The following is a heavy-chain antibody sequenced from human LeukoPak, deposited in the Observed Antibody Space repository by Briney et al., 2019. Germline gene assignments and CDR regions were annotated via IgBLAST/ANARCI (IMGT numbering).Heavy chain of an antibody. CDR2: ISSAGTTK. J-gene: IGHJ5*02. Sequence: GGSLRLSCAASGFTFSSYEMNWVRQAPGKGLEWISYISSAGTTKIYADSVKGRFTISRDSAKNSLYLQMNSLRAEDTAVYYCARDYWFDPWGHGTLVTVSS. CDR3: ARDYWFDP. V-gene: IGHV3-48*03. CDR1: GFTFSSYE.